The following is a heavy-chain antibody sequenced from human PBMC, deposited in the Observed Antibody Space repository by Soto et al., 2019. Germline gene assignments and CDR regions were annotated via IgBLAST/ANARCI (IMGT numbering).Heavy chain of an antibody. J-gene: IGHJ4*02. V-gene: IGHV1-3*01. CDR2: INAGNGNT. CDR3: ARGPGGPDGPGDY. D-gene: IGHD2-15*01. Sequence: QVQLVQSGAEVKKPGASVKVSCKASGYTFTSYAMHWVRQAPGQRLEWMGWINAGNGNTKYSQTFQASVTITRDTSASTAYMELSSLRSEDTAVYYCARGPGGPDGPGDYWGQGTLVTVSS. CDR1: GYTFTSYA.